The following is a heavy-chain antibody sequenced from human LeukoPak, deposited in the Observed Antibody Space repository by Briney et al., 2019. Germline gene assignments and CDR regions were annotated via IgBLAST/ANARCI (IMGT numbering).Heavy chain of an antibody. CDR2: MNPNSGNT. V-gene: IGHV1-8*03. CDR1: GYTFTSYD. Sequence: ASVKVSCKASGYTFTSYDINWVRQATGQGLEWMGWMNPNSGNTGYAQKFQGRVTITRNTSISTAYMELSSLRSEDTAVYYCARHSSSWYAGYYTDVWGKGTTVTVSS. J-gene: IGHJ6*03. D-gene: IGHD6-13*01. CDR3: ARHSSSWYAGYYTDV.